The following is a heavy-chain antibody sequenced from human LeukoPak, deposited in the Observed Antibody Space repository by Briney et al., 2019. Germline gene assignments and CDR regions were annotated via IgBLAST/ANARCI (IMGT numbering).Heavy chain of an antibody. CDR3: ARGRYDFWSGPTIYYFDY. D-gene: IGHD3-3*01. J-gene: IGHJ4*02. CDR2: INPSGGST. Sequence: ASVKVSCKASGYTFTSYYMHWVRQAPGQGLEWMGIINPSGGSTSYAQKFQGRVTMTRDTSTSTVYMELSSLRSEDTAVYYCARGRYDFWSGPTIYYFDYWGQGTLVTVSS. V-gene: IGHV1-46*01. CDR1: GYTFTSYY.